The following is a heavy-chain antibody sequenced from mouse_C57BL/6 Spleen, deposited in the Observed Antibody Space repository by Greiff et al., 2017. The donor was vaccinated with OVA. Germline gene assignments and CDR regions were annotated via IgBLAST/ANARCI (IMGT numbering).Heavy chain of an antibody. CDR2: IYIGNGYT. V-gene: IGHV1-58*01. J-gene: IGHJ4*01. CDR3: ARLRAYYSKGAMDY. Sequence: VQLKESGAELVRPGSSVKMSCKTSGYTFTSYGINWVKQRPGQGLEWIGYIYIGNGYTEYNEKFKGKATLTSDTSSSTAYMQLSSLTSEDSAIYFCARLRAYYSKGAMDYWGQGTSVTVSS. D-gene: IGHD2-5*01. CDR1: GYTFTSYG.